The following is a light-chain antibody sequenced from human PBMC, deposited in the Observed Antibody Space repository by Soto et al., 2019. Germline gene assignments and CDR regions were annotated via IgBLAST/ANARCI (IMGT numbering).Light chain of an antibody. J-gene: IGLJ1*01. CDR3: GSYAGSKAYV. CDR2: DVS. CDR1: SSDVGGYDY. Sequence: QSVLAQPASVSGSPGQSIAISCTGTSSDVGGYDYVSWYQQHPGKAPKLIIYDVSNRPSGISNRFSGSRSGNTASLTISGLQAEYEADYYCGSYAGSKAYVFGTGTKVTVL. V-gene: IGLV2-14*01.